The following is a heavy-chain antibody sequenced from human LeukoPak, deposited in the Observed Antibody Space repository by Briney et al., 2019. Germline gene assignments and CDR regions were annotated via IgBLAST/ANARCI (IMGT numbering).Heavy chain of an antibody. Sequence: SETLSLTCTVSGGSISSGSYYWSWIRQPAGKGLEWIGRIYTSGSTNYNPSLKSRVTISVDTSKNQFSLKLSSVTAADTAVYYCARAIAVAEALDYWGQGTLVTVSS. CDR1: GGSISSGSYY. CDR2: IYTSGST. J-gene: IGHJ4*02. CDR3: ARAIAVAEALDY. D-gene: IGHD6-19*01. V-gene: IGHV4-61*02.